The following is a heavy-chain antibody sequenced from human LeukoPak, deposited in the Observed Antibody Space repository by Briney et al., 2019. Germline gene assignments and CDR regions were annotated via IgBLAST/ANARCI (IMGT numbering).Heavy chain of an antibody. J-gene: IGHJ6*02. CDR3: AGGPGITGTAPGLDV. V-gene: IGHV1-3*01. D-gene: IGHD1-7*01. CDR2: INAGNGYT. Sequence: ASVKVSCKASGYTFTTYATHWVRQAPGQRLEWMGWINAGNGYTKSSQRFQGRVTFTRDTSASTAYMELSSLRSEDTAVYYCAGGPGITGTAPGLDVWGQGTTVTVSS. CDR1: GYTFTTYA.